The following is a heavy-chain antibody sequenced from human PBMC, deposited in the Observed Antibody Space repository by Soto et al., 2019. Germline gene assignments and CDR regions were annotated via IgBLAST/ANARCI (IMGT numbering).Heavy chain of an antibody. CDR1: GFSLSTDGVG. D-gene: IGHD6-25*01. CDR3: AHQRYYFDY. V-gene: IGHV2-5*01. Sequence: QITLKESGPTLVKPTQTLTLTCTFSGFSLSTDGVGVGWIRQPPGKALEWLAVIYWNADKYYSPSLKTRLTITKDTSKDQVVLSMTNMDPVDTATYYCAHQRYYFDYRGQGTLVTVSS. CDR2: IYWNADK. J-gene: IGHJ4*02.